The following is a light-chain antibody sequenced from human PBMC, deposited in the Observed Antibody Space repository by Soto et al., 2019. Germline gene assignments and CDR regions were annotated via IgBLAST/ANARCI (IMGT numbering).Light chain of an antibody. Sequence: DIQLTKSPSFLFASVGNRVTPTCRASQDISSYLAWYQQKPGKAPKLLIYDASILQTGVPSRFSGSGSGTEFTLTISSLQPDDFATYYCQQYNSYWTFGQGTKVDI. CDR1: QDISSY. CDR2: DAS. V-gene: IGKV1-9*01. J-gene: IGKJ1*01. CDR3: QQYNSYWT.